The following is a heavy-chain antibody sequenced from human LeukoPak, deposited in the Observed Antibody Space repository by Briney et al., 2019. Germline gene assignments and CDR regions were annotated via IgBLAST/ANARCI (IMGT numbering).Heavy chain of an antibody. CDR3: ARRGSAAAGDY. J-gene: IGHJ4*02. Sequence: PGGSLRLSCAASGFTFSNYWMHWVRQAPGKGLVWVSRINSDGSSTSYADSVKGRFTISRDNAKNTLYLQMNSLRAEDTAVYYCARRGSAAAGDYWGQGTLVTVSS. V-gene: IGHV3-74*01. D-gene: IGHD6-13*01. CDR2: INSDGSST. CDR1: GFTFSNYW.